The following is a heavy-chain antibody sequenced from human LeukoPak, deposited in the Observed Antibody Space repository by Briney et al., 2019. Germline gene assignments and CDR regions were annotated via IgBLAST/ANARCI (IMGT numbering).Heavy chain of an antibody. J-gene: IGHJ3*02. D-gene: IGHD3-10*01. V-gene: IGHV3-15*01. CDR1: GFTFSNAW. CDR3: ARDRKSITMVRGFHAFDI. CDR2: IKRKTDGGTT. Sequence: PGGSLRLSWAASGFTFSNAWMSWVRQAPGKGLEWVVRIKRKTDGGTTDYAAPVKGRFTISRDDSKNTLYLQMNSLKTEDTAVYYCARDRKSITMVRGFHAFDIWGQGTMVTVSS.